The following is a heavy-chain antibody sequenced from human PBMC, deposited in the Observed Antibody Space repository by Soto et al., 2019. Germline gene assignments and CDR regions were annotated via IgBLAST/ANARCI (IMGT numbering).Heavy chain of an antibody. V-gene: IGHV5-51*01. J-gene: IGHJ6*02. Sequence: GESLKISCKGSGYSFTSYWIGWVRQMPGKGLEWMGIIYPGDSDTRYSPSFQGQVTISADKSISTAYLQWSSLKASDTAMYYCARGNTAHYYYYYGMDVWGQGTTVTVSS. CDR2: IYPGDSDT. CDR3: ARGNTAHYYYYYGMDV. CDR1: GYSFTSYW. D-gene: IGHD5-18*01.